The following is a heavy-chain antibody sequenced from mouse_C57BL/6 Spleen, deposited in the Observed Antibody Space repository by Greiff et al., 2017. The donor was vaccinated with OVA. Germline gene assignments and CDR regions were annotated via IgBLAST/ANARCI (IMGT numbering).Heavy chain of an antibody. CDR3: AGEDTTYALDY. D-gene: IGHD2-12*01. CDR2: IYPGDGDT. V-gene: IGHV1-80*01. J-gene: IGHJ4*01. CDR1: GYAFSSYW. Sequence: QVQLQQSGAELVKPGASVKISCKASGYAFSSYWMNWVKQRPGKGLEWIGQIYPGDGDTNYNGKFKGKATLTADKSSSTAYMQLSSLTSEDSAVYYCAGEDTTYALDYWGQGTTVTVSS.